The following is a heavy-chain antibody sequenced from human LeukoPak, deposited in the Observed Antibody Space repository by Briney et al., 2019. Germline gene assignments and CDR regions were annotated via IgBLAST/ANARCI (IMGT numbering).Heavy chain of an antibody. J-gene: IGHJ4*02. V-gene: IGHV3-74*01. Sequence: GGSLRLSCVASGFTFDDYWMHWVRQIPGKGLVWISDINTDGSRTRYANPVRGRFTISRDNAKNTVYLQMNSLRADDTGIFYCLRGELTPGVGYWGQGTLVTVSS. CDR1: GFTFDDYW. CDR3: LRGELTPGVGY. D-gene: IGHD1-1*01. CDR2: INTDGSRT.